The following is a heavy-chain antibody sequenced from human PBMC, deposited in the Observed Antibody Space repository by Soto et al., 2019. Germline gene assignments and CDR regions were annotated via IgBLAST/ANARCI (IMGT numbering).Heavy chain of an antibody. CDR2: INHSGST. V-gene: IGHV4-34*01. CDR3: ARWPHLEPRFDY. D-gene: IGHD1-1*01. CDR1: GGSFSGYY. Sequence: SETLSLTCAVYGGSFSGYYWTWIRQPPGTGLEWIGEINHSGSTNYNPSLKSRVTISVDTSKNQFSLKLSSVTAADTAVYYCARWPHLEPRFDYWGQGTLVTVSS. J-gene: IGHJ4*02.